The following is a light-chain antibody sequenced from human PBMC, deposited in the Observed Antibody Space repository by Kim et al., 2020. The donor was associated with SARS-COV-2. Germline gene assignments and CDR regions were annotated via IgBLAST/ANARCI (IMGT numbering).Light chain of an antibody. Sequence: QSITISCPGTRSDVGSLNLVSWYQQHPGKAPKLMIYEVSKRPSGVSNRFSGSKSGNTASLTISGLQAEDEADYYCCSYAGSSTSVVFGGGTQLTVL. CDR1: RSDVGSLNL. CDR2: EVS. V-gene: IGLV2-23*02. J-gene: IGLJ2*01. CDR3: CSYAGSSTSVV.